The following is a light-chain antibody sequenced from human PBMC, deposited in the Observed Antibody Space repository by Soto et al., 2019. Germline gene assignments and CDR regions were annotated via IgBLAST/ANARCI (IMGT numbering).Light chain of an antibody. CDR1: QSISTW. J-gene: IGKJ1*01. CDR2: KAS. Sequence: DIQMTQSPSTLSAFVGDRVTITCRASQSISTWLAWYQQKPGKVPKLLIFKASSLQSGVPSRFSGSGSGTDFTLTISSPQPDDFATYYCQQYNPSSRTFGQGTKVDIK. CDR3: QQYNPSSRT. V-gene: IGKV1-5*03.